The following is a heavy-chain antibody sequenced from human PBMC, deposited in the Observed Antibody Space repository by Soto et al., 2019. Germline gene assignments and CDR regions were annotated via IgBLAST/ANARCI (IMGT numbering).Heavy chain of an antibody. Sequence: SETLSLTCNVSGRSMISYYWSWIRQPAGKGLEWIGRIYTGGNTNYNPSLKSRVTMSVDTSKSQLSLSLTSVTAADTAVYYCAREGDDRHFFFDSWGQGTLVTVSS. CDR1: GRSMISYY. CDR3: AREGDDRHFFFDS. D-gene: IGHD3-3*02. V-gene: IGHV4-4*07. J-gene: IGHJ4*02. CDR2: IYTGGNT.